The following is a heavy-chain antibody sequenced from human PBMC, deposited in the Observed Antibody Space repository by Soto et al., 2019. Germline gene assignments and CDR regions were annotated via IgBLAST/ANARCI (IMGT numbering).Heavy chain of an antibody. CDR3: ARVLGGGVVPYFDY. D-gene: IGHD3-3*01. CDR2: IWYDGSNK. J-gene: IGHJ4*02. V-gene: IGHV3-33*01. CDR1: GFTFSSYG. Sequence: QVQLVESGGGVVQPGRSLRLSCAASGFTFSSYGMHWVRQAPGKGLEWVAVIWYDGSNKYYADSVKGRFTISRDNSKNTLYLQMNSLRAEDTAVYYCARVLGGGVVPYFDYWGQGTLVTVSS.